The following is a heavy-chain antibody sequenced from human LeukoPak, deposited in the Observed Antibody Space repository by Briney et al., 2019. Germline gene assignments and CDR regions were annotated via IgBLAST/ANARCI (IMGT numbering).Heavy chain of an antibody. V-gene: IGHV3-11*01. D-gene: IGHD3-10*01. Sequence: GGCLRLSCAASGFTFSDYYMSWIRQAPGKGLEWVSYIGCSGSTKYYADSKYYADSVKGRFTISRDNAKNSLYLQMNSLRAEDTAVYYCARDMYYGSGTPMQYGMDVWGQGTTVTVSS. J-gene: IGHJ6*02. CDR1: GFTFSDYY. CDR2: IGCSGSTKYYADSK. CDR3: ARDMYYGSGTPMQYGMDV.